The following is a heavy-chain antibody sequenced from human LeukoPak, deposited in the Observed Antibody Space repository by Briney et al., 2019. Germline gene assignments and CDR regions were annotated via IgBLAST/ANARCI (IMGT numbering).Heavy chain of an antibody. CDR1: GFTFSNYS. V-gene: IGHV3-21*01. CDR2: ISSSRSYI. CDR3: ARAWDYGGNTRLFDY. D-gene: IGHD4-23*01. Sequence: GGSLRLSCAASGFTFSNYSMNWVRQAPGKGLEWVSSISSSRSYIYYADSVKGRFTISRDNAKNSLYLQMNSLRAEDTAVYYCARAWDYGGNTRLFDYWGQETLVTVSS. J-gene: IGHJ4*02.